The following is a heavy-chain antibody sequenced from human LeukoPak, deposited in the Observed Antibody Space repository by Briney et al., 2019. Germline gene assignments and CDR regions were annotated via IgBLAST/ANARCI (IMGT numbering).Heavy chain of an antibody. D-gene: IGHD3-22*01. Sequence: GGSLRLSCAASGFTFGIHGMHWVRQAPGKGLEWVANIKQDGSEKYYVDSVKGRFTISRDNAKNSLFLQMNSLRAEDTAVYYCARGEYYYDGGYWGQGTLVTVSS. CDR1: GFTFGIHG. V-gene: IGHV3-7*04. CDR3: ARGEYYYDGGY. CDR2: IKQDGSEK. J-gene: IGHJ4*02.